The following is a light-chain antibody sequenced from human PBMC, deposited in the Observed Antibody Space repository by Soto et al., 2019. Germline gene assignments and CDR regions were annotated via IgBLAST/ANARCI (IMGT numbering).Light chain of an antibody. V-gene: IGKV4-1*01. Sequence: DIVMTQSPDSLAVSLGERATINCKSSQSVLYSSNNKNYLAWYQQKPGQPPKLLIYRASTRESGVPDRFSGSGCGTDFTLTISSLQAEDVAVYYCQQYYSTLPTFGQGTKVEIK. CDR2: RAS. CDR3: QQYYSTLPT. CDR1: QSVLYSSNNKNY. J-gene: IGKJ1*01.